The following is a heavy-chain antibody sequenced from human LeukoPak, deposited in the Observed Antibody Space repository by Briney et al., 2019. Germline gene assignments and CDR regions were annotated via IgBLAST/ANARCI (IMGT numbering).Heavy chain of an antibody. Sequence: VASVKVSCKASGYFLIDFYIHWVRQAPGQGLEWMGWINPSSGGTNYAQKFQGRVTMTRDMSINTAYMELSRLTSDDTAVYYCARDATLSRFDPWGQGTLVTVSS. CDR3: ARDATLSRFDP. D-gene: IGHD3-16*01. J-gene: IGHJ5*02. V-gene: IGHV1-2*02. CDR2: INPSSGGT. CDR1: GYFLIDFY.